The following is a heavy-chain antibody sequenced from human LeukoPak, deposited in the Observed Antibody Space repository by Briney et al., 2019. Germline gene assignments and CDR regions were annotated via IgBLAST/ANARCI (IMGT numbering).Heavy chain of an antibody. Sequence: SETLSLTCAVYGGSFSGYYWGWIRQPPGKGLEWIGEINHSGSTNYNPSLKSRVTISVDTSKNQFSLKLSSVTAADTAVYYCARGRRYQLLHNWFDPWGQGTLVTVSS. CDR1: GGSFSGYY. V-gene: IGHV4-34*01. D-gene: IGHD2-2*01. CDR2: INHSGST. CDR3: ARGRRYQLLHNWFDP. J-gene: IGHJ5*02.